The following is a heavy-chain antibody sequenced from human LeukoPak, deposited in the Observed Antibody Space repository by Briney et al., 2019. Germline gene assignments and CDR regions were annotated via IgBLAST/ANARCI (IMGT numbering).Heavy chain of an antibody. CDR2: ISDDGSNI. CDR3: ARDNKRFSCDY. D-gene: IGHD2/OR15-2a*01. CDR1: GFTFSGYA. V-gene: IGHV3-30*04. Sequence: PGRSLRLSCAASGFTFSGYAMHWVRQAPGKGLEWVALISDDGSNIYYADSVKGRFTISRDSSKNTLSLQMSSLRVEDTAVYYCARDNKRFSCDYWGQGTLVAVSS. J-gene: IGHJ4*02.